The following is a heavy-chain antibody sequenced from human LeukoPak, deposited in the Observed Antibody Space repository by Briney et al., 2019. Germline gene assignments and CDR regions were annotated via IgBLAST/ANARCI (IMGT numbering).Heavy chain of an antibody. CDR2: ISSSSSYI. CDR1: GFTFSSYS. J-gene: IGHJ5*02. D-gene: IGHD7-27*01. V-gene: IGHV3-21*01. CDR3: ARAPSPGAMGWFDP. Sequence: PGGSLRLSCAASGFTFSSYSMNWVRQAPGKGLEWVSSISSSSSYIYYADSVKGRFPISRDNAKNSLYLQMNSLRAEDTAVYYCARAPSPGAMGWFDPWGQGTLVTVSS.